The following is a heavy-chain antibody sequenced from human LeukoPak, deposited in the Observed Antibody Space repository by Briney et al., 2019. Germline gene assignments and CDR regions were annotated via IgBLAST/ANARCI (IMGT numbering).Heavy chain of an antibody. J-gene: IGHJ6*03. CDR2: IVGRGGTT. V-gene: IGHV3-23*01. Sequence: GGSLRLSCAASGFTFSNYGMSWVRQAPEKGLEWVSTIVGRGGTTYYADSVKGRFTISRDNSKNTLYLQMSSLRADDTAVYYCARFYGSGTGYYYYMDVWGKGTTVTISS. CDR3: ARFYGSGTGYYYYMDV. D-gene: IGHD3-10*01. CDR1: GFTFSNYG.